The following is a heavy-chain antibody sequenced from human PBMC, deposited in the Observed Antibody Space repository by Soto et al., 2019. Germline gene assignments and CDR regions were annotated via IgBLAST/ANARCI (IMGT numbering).Heavy chain of an antibody. J-gene: IGHJ6*02. D-gene: IGHD2-2*01. V-gene: IGHV1-18*04. CDR1: GYTFTSYG. Sequence: ASVKVSCKASGYTFTSYGISWVRQAPGQGLEWMGWISTYNGNTSYAQKLQDRVTTTTDTSTTTAYMELRSLRSDDTAVYYCARDRFWMGYCXSTSCYNTALGPYGMDVWGQGTTVTVSS. CDR2: ISTYNGNT. CDR3: ARDRFWMGYCXSTSCYNTALGPYGMDV.